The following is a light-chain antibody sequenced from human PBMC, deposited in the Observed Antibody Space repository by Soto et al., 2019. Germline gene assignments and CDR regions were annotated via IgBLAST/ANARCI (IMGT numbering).Light chain of an antibody. CDR2: GTS. V-gene: IGKV3-20*01. CDR3: QQDVSSPIT. CDR1: QSVSTSY. Sequence: EIVLTQSPGTLSLSPGXRATLSCRASQSVSTSYIAWYQQKPGQAPRLLIYGTSSRATGIPDRCSGSGSGTDFTLTISRPEPGDSAVFYCQQDVSSPITFGQGTRLDTK. J-gene: IGKJ5*01.